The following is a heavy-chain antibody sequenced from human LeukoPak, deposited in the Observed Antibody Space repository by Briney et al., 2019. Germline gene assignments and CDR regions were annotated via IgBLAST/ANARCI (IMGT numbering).Heavy chain of an antibody. CDR1: GFTFSSYA. D-gene: IGHD2-2*01. Sequence: GGSLRLSCAASGFTFSSYAMHWVRQAPGKGLEWVAVISYDGSNKYYADSVKGRFTISRDNSKNTLYLQMNSLRAEDTAVYYCATNAGLGYCSSTSCYSLHYWGQGTLVTVSS. J-gene: IGHJ4*02. V-gene: IGHV3-30-3*01. CDR2: ISYDGSNK. CDR3: ATNAGLGYCSSTSCYSLHY.